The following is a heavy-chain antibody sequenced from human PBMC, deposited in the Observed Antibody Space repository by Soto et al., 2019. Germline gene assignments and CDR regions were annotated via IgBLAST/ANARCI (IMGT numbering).Heavy chain of an antibody. J-gene: IGHJ6*02. CDR2: ISSSGSTI. CDR3: ARDKAVAGYYYYGMVV. D-gene: IGHD6-19*01. Sequence: GGSLRLSCAASGFTFSDYYMSWIRQAPGKGLERVSYISSSGSTIYYADSVKGRFTISRDNAKNSLYLQMNSLRAEDTAVYYCARDKAVAGYYYYGMVVWDPGTTVTVAS. V-gene: IGHV3-11*01. CDR1: GFTFSDYY.